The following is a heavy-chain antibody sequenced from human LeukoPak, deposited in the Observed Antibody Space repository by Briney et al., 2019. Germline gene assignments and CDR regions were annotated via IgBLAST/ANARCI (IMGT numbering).Heavy chain of an antibody. CDR2: SDYSGST. CDR1: GYSISRGYY. Sequence: PSETLSLTCGVSGYSISRGYYWAWIRQPPGKGLEWIGYSDYSGSTNYNPSLKSRVTISVDTSKNQFTLKLNSVTAADTAVYYCARAGTDDFWSGYGARRVGWFDPWGQGTPVTVSS. J-gene: IGHJ5*02. D-gene: IGHD3-3*01. V-gene: IGHV4-38-2*01. CDR3: ARAGTDDFWSGYGARRVGWFDP.